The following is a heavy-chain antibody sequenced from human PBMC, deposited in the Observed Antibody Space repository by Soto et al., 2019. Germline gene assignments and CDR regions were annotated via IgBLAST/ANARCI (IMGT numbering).Heavy chain of an antibody. CDR3: ARYNSYAIDY. Sequence: SLTCTVSGTSISSYYWSWIRQPPGKGLEWSANIHYSGTTNYNPSLASRVTLSVDTSKNQFSLKMTSVTAADRAMYFCARYNSYAIDYWGRGTLVTVSS. D-gene: IGHD2-8*01. V-gene: IGHV4-59*01. CDR1: GTSISSYY. CDR2: IHYSGTT. J-gene: IGHJ4*02.